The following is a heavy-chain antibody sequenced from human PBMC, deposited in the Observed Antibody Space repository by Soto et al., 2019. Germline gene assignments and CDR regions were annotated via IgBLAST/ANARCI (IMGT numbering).Heavy chain of an antibody. CDR3: ARWGGDCSSTGCYTGNYYYYGMDV. D-gene: IGHD2-2*02. V-gene: IGHV6-1*01. Sequence: SQTLSLTCAISGDSVSSNSAAWNWIRQSPSRGLEWLGRTYYRSKWYNDYAVSVKSRITINPDTSKNQFSLQLNSVTPEDTAVYYCARWGGDCSSTGCYTGNYYYYGMDVWGQGTTVTVSS. J-gene: IGHJ6*02. CDR2: TYYRSKWYN. CDR1: GDSVSSNSAA.